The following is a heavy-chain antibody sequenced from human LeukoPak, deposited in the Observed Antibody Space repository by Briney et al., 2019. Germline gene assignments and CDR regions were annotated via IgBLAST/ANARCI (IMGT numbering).Heavy chain of an antibody. V-gene: IGHV1-69*05. CDR3: ARGPQRLRFLEWPRVGAFDI. CDR2: IIPIFGTA. J-gene: IGHJ3*02. Sequence: ASVKVSCKASGGTFSSYAISWVRQAPGQGLEWMGGIIPIFGTANYAQKFQGRVTITTDESTSTAYMELSSLRSEDTAVYYCARGPQRLRFLEWPRVGAFDIWGQGTMVTVSS. D-gene: IGHD3-3*01. CDR1: GGTFSSYA.